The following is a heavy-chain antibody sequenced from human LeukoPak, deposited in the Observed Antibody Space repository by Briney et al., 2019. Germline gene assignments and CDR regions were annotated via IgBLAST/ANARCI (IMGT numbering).Heavy chain of an antibody. CDR1: GFTFSSYA. CDR3: ASLEGSGSYYPRYFDY. J-gene: IGHJ4*02. V-gene: IGHV3-53*01. CDR2: IYSGGTT. D-gene: IGHD3-10*01. Sequence: GGSLRLSCAASGFTFSSYAMHWVRQAPGKGLEWVSVIYSGGTTYYADSVRGRFTISRDNSKRTLYLEMNSLRAEDTAVYYCASLEGSGSYYPRYFDYWSQGTLVTVSS.